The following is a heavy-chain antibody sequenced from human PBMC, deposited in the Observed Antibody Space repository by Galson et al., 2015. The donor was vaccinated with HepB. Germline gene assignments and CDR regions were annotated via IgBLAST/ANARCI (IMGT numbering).Heavy chain of an antibody. Sequence: SVKVSCKVSGYTLTELSMHWVRQAPGKGLEWMGGFDPEDGETIYAQKFQGRVTMTEDTSTDTAYMELSSLRSEDAAVYYCATLPEDYYDSSGYYWGQGTLVTVSS. V-gene: IGHV1-24*01. CDR1: GYTLTELS. J-gene: IGHJ4*02. CDR3: ATLPEDYYDSSGYY. D-gene: IGHD3-22*01. CDR2: FDPEDGET.